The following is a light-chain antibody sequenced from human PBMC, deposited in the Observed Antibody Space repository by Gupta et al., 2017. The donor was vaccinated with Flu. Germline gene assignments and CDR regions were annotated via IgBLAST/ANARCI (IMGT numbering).Light chain of an antibody. CDR2: WAS. J-gene: IGKJ2*01. V-gene: IGKV4-1*01. CDR3: QQHYSSPPPPT. CDR1: QSVLYSSNNKNY. Sequence: DIVMTQSPDSLAVSLGERATINCKSSQSVLYSSNNKNYLAWYQQKPGQPPKLLIYWASTRESGVPDRFSGSGSGTDFTLTISSLHAEDVAVYYCQQHYSSPPPPTFGQGTKLEIK.